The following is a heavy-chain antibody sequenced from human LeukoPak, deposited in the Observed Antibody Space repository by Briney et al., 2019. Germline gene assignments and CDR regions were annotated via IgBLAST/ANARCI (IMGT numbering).Heavy chain of an antibody. Sequence: SQTLSLTCAISGDSVSRTNIAWNWIRQSPSRGLEWLGRTYYRSKWYNDYAVSVQSRIIINPGTSKNQFSLQLNSVTPEDTAVYYCARGIGWPYFDYWGQGTLVTVSS. CDR3: ARGIGWPYFDY. J-gene: IGHJ4*02. D-gene: IGHD5-24*01. V-gene: IGHV6-1*01. CDR2: TYYRSKWYN. CDR1: GDSVSRTNIA.